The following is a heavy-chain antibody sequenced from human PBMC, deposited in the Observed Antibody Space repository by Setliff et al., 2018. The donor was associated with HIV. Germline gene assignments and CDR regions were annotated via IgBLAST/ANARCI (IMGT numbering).Heavy chain of an antibody. CDR3: ASWEAIGVTGTKGY. V-gene: IGHV4-61*01. Sequence: SETLSLTCSVSGASIRSDRMYWSWIRRPPGQRLEWIGFISFAGHINYNPSLSSRVTVSRDTSRNQFSMTLTSVTAADTAVYYCASWEAIGVTGTKGYWGQGTPVTVSS. J-gene: IGHJ4*02. CDR1: GASIRSDRMY. CDR2: ISFAGHI. D-gene: IGHD1-1*01.